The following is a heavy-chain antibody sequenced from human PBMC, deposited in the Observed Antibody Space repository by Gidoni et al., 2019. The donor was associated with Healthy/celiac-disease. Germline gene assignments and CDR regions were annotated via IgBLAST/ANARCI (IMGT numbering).Heavy chain of an antibody. CDR1: GFTFSSYG. Sequence: EVQLVASGGGLVKPGGSLRLTCAARGFTFSSYGMNWGRQAPGKGQEWVSSISSSSNYRYYADSVKGRFTISRDNSKNSLYLQMNSLRAEDTAGYDCARERYRLVDYWGQGTLVTVSS. V-gene: IGHV3-21*01. J-gene: IGHJ4*02. CDR2: ISSSSNYR. CDR3: ARERYRLVDY. D-gene: IGHD1-26*01.